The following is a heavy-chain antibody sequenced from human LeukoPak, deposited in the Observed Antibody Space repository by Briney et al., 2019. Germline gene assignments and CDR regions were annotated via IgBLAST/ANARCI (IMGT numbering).Heavy chain of an antibody. Sequence: SETLSLTCTVSGGSISGSYWSWIRQPPGKGLEWIGYIYYSGSTNYNPSLKSRVTISVDTSKNQFSLKLSSVTAADTAVYYCARVGGQLTYYYDSSGYSFDYWGQGTLVTVSS. D-gene: IGHD3-22*01. CDR3: ARVGGQLTYYYDSSGYSFDY. J-gene: IGHJ4*02. CDR2: IYYSGST. V-gene: IGHV4-59*01. CDR1: GGSISGSY.